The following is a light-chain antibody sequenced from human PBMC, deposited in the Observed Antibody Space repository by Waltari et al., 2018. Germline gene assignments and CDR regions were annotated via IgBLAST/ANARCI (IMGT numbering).Light chain of an antibody. V-gene: IGKV1-5*03. CDR3: QQYNSYSRT. CDR2: KAY. J-gene: IGKJ1*01. CDR1: QSISSW. Sequence: DIQMTQSPSTLSASVGDRVTITCRASQSISSWLAWYQQKPGKAPKLLIYKAYSLESGVPSRLGGSGSGTEFTLTISSLQPDDLATYYCQQYNSYSRTFGQGTKVEIK.